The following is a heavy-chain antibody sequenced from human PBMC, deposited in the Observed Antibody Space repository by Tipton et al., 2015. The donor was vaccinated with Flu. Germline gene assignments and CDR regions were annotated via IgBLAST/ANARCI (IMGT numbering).Heavy chain of an antibody. Sequence: TLSLTCAVSGDSISSDFYWAWIRQFPGKGLEWIGNIHHTGTTYYNPSLRSRVTIIRDKSKNQFSLKLSFVAAADTAVYYCARRDYSNYVSVPKNWFDSWGQGILVTVSS. CDR2: IHHTGTT. D-gene: IGHD4-11*01. CDR3: ARRDYSNYVSVPKNWFDS. CDR1: GDSISSDFY. J-gene: IGHJ5*01. V-gene: IGHV4-38-2*01.